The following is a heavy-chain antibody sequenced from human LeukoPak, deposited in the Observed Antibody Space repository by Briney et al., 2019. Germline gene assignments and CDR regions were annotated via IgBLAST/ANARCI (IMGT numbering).Heavy chain of an antibody. V-gene: IGHV1-2*04. J-gene: IGHJ4*02. CDR3: ARANALHCSSTSCLFDY. D-gene: IGHD2-2*01. CDR2: INPNSGGT. CDR1: GYTFTDYY. Sequence: GASVKVSCKASGYTFTDYYMHWVRQAPGQGLEWMGWINPNSGGTHSAQKFQGWVTMTRDTSISTAYMELSRLTSDDTAVYYCARANALHCSSTSCLFDYWGQGTLVTVSS.